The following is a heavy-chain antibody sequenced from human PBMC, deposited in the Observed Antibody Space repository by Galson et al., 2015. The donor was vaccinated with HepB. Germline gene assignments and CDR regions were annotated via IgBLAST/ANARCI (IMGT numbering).Heavy chain of an antibody. Sequence: SLRLSCAASGFTFSNAWMNWVRQAPGKGLEWVGRIKSKTDGGTTDYAAPVKGRFTISRDDSKNTLYLQMNSLKTEDTAVYYCTTELYYGSGYGMDVWGQGTTVTVSS. J-gene: IGHJ6*02. CDR3: TTELYYGSGYGMDV. CDR1: GFTFSNAW. CDR2: IKSKTDGGTT. D-gene: IGHD3-10*01. V-gene: IGHV3-15*07.